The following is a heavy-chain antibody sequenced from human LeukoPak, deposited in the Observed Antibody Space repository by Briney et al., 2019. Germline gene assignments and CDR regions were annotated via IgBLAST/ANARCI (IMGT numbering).Heavy chain of an antibody. J-gene: IGHJ4*02. Sequence: SETLSLTCAVYGGSFSGYYWSWIRQPPGKGLEWIGYIYYSGSTNYNPSLKSRVTISVDTSKNQFSLKLSSVTAADTAVYYCARTDRKYSSGWYLDYWGQGTLVTVSS. V-gene: IGHV4-59*01. D-gene: IGHD6-19*01. CDR2: IYYSGST. CDR3: ARTDRKYSSGWYLDY. CDR1: GGSFSGYY.